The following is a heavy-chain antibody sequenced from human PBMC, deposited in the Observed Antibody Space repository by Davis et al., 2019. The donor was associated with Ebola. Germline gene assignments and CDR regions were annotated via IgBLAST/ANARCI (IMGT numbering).Heavy chain of an antibody. Sequence: GSLRLSCTVSGGSISSYYWSWIRQPPGKGLEWIGYIYYSGSTNYNPSLKSRVTISVDTSKNQFSLKLSSVTAADTAVYYCARGWGYCSGGSCYFGPYGMDVWGKGTTVTVSS. CDR2: IYYSGST. CDR3: ARGWGYCSGGSCYFGPYGMDV. V-gene: IGHV4-59*01. J-gene: IGHJ6*04. D-gene: IGHD2-15*01. CDR1: GGSISSYY.